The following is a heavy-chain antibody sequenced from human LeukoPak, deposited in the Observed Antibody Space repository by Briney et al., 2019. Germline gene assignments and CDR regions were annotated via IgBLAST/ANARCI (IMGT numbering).Heavy chain of an antibody. CDR3: ARVSGGGYSSGWYKYGFDP. CDR1: GGSISSSSYY. V-gene: IGHV4-39*07. Sequence: PSETLSLTCTVSGGSISSSSYYWGWIRQPPGKGLEWIGSIYYSGSTYYNPSLKSRVTISVDTSKNQFSLKLSSVTAADTAVYYCARVSGGGYSSGWYKYGFDPWGQGTLVTVSS. D-gene: IGHD6-19*01. CDR2: IYYSGST. J-gene: IGHJ5*02.